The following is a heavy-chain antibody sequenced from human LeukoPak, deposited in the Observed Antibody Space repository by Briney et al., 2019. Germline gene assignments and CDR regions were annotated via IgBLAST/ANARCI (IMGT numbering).Heavy chain of an antibody. D-gene: IGHD3-22*01. V-gene: IGHV4-34*01. CDR3: ARGLDYYDSSGYRLPALGY. Sequence: SETLSLTCAVCGGSFSGYYWTWIRQPPGKGLEWIAEINHSGSTNYNSSLKSRVTISVDTSKNQFSLKLSSVTAADTAVYYCARGLDYYDSSGYRLPALGYWGQGTLVTVSS. CDR1: GGSFSGYY. J-gene: IGHJ4*02. CDR2: INHSGST.